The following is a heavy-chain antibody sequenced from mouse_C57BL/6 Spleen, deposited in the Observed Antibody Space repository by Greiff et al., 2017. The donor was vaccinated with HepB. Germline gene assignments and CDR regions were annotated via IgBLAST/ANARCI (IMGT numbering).Heavy chain of an antibody. V-gene: IGHV1-52*01. CDR1: GYTFTSYW. J-gene: IGHJ3*01. CDR2: IDPSDSET. D-gene: IGHD3-2*02. Sequence: QVQLQQSGAELVRPGSSVKLSCKASGYTFTSYWMHWVKQRPIQGLEWIGNIDPSDSETHYNQKFKDKATLTVDKSSSTAYMQLSSLTSEDSAVYYCASLDSSGFAYWGQGTLVTVSA. CDR3: ASLDSSGFAY.